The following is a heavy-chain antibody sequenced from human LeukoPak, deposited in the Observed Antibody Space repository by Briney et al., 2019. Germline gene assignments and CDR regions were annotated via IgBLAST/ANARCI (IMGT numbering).Heavy chain of an antibody. V-gene: IGHV3-23*01. D-gene: IGHD2-2*01. J-gene: IGHJ4*02. Sequence: GGSLRLSCAASGFTFSTYAMAWVRQAPGKGLEWVSTFSGSGGRTYYADSVKGRFTISRDNSKNTLSLQMNSLRAEDTAVYYCAKVTSSYNYFDYWGQGSLVTVSS. CDR2: FSGSGGRT. CDR1: GFTFSTYA. CDR3: AKVTSSYNYFDY.